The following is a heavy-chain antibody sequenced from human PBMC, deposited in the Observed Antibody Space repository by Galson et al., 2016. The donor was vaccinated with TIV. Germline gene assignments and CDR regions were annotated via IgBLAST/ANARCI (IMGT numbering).Heavy chain of an antibody. Sequence: GKGLEWIGHLSSGGTTNYNPSFKGRVTMSLDTSKNQFSLKVTSVTAADTAVYYCAKEGYSYRLSWGQGILVTVSS. V-gene: IGHV4-61*09. D-gene: IGHD5-18*01. CDR2: LSSGGTT. CDR3: AKEGYSYRLS. J-gene: IGHJ4*02.